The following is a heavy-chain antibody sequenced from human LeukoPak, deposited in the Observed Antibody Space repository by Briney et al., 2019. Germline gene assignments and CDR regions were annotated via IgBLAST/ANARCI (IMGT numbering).Heavy chain of an antibody. CDR1: GGTFSSYA. CDR3: ARAEYSSSSDGVIVDY. V-gene: IGHV1-69*04. J-gene: IGHJ4*02. D-gene: IGHD6-6*01. Sequence: ASVKVSCKASGGTFSSYAISWVRQAPGQGLEWMGRIIPILGIANYAQKFQGRVTITADKSTSTAYMELSSLRSEDTAVYYCARAEYSSSSDGVIVDYWGQGTLVTVSS. CDR2: IIPILGIA.